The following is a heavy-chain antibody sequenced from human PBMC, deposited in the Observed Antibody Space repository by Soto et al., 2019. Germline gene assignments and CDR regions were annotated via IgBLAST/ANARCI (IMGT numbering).Heavy chain of an antibody. CDR2: ISGSGGGT. D-gene: IGHD6-13*01. CDR3: ANTAAARPNFDLDS. V-gene: IGHV3-23*01. Sequence: PGGSLRLSCAASGFTFSSYDMSWVRQAPGKGLEWVSVISGSGGGTYYADSVKGRFTISRDNSKNTLSLQMNSLRVEDTAVFYCANTAAARPNFDLDSWGHGALVTVSS. CDR1: GFTFSSYD. J-gene: IGHJ5*01.